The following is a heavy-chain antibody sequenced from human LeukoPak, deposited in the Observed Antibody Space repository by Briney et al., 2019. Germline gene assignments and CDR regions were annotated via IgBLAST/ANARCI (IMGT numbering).Heavy chain of an antibody. Sequence: ASVKVSCKASGYTFTGYYMHWVRQAPGQGLEWMGWINPNSGGTNYAQKFQGWVTMTRDTSISTAYMELSRLRSDDTAVYYCARGAFIAVAGTEYFQHWGQGTLVTVSS. J-gene: IGHJ1*01. CDR1: GYTFTGYY. CDR2: INPNSGGT. D-gene: IGHD6-19*01. V-gene: IGHV1-2*04. CDR3: ARGAFIAVAGTEYFQH.